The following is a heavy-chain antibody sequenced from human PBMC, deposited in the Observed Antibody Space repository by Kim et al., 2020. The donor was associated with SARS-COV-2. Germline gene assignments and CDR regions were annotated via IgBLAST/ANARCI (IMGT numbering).Heavy chain of an antibody. CDR3: ARGWGTGDYVRGPTYFDS. CDR1: GGSFSGYY. D-gene: IGHD3-10*02. CDR2: INHSGST. J-gene: IGHJ4*02. Sequence: SETLSLTCAVYGGSFSGYYWSWIRQPPGKGLEWIGEINHSGSTNYNPSLKSRVTISVDTSKNQFSLKLSSVTAADTAVYYCARGWGTGDYVRGPTYFDSWGQGTLVTVSS. V-gene: IGHV4-34*01.